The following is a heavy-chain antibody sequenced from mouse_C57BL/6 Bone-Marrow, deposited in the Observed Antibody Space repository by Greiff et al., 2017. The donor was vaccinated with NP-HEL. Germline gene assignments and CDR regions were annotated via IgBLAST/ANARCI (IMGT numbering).Heavy chain of an antibody. CDR3: ASPYDYDVAWFAY. D-gene: IGHD2-4*01. J-gene: IGHJ3*01. CDR2: ISSGGSYT. V-gene: IGHV5-6*01. Sequence: EVMLVESGGDLVKPGGSLKLSCAASGFTFSRYGMSWVRQPPDKRLEWVATISSGGSYTYYPDSVKGRFTISRDNAKNTLYLQLSSLKSEDTAMYYCASPYDYDVAWFAYWGQGTLVTVSA. CDR1: GFTFSRYG.